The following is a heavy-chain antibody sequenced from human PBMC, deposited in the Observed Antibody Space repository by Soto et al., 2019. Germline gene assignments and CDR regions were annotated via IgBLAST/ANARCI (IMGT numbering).Heavy chain of an antibody. CDR3: TAKRAEDYYFGY. CDR1: GGTFSSYA. J-gene: IGHJ4*02. CDR2: IIPIFGTA. Sequence: QVQLVQSGAEVKKPGSSVKVSCKASGGTFSSYAISWVRQAPGQGLEWMGGIIPIFGTANYAQKFQGRVTITADESTSTAYMEWSSLRSEDTAVYCCTAKRAEDYYFGYWGQGTLGTVSS. V-gene: IGHV1-69*12. D-gene: IGHD6-25*01.